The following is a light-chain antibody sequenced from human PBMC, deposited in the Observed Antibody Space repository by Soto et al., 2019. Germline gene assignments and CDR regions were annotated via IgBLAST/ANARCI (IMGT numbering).Light chain of an antibody. J-gene: IGKJ3*01. Sequence: EIVLTQSPRTLSLSPGETVTLSCRASQSISSSYVAWYQQKPGQAPRLLIYGASTRATDIPDRFSGRGSGTGFTLTISRLEPEDFAMYYCQQYGTSSLTFGPGTKLEIK. V-gene: IGKV3-20*01. CDR1: QSISSSY. CDR2: GAS. CDR3: QQYGTSSLT.